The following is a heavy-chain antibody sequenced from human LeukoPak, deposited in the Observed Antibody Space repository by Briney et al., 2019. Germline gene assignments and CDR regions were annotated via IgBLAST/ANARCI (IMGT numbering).Heavy chain of an antibody. CDR2: ISSSGSTI. Sequence: GGSLRLSCAASGFTFSSYEMNWVRQAPGKGLEWVSYISSSGSTIYYADSVKGRFTISRDNAKNPLYLQMNSLRAEDTAVYYCARDHSMGVNDSSGYYLDYWGQGTLVTVSS. V-gene: IGHV3-48*03. CDR3: ARDHSMGVNDSSGYYLDY. J-gene: IGHJ4*02. CDR1: GFTFSSYE. D-gene: IGHD3-22*01.